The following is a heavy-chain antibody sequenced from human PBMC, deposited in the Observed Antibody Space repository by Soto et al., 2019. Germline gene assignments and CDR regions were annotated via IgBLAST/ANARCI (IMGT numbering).Heavy chain of an antibody. CDR2: ISYDGSNK. V-gene: IGHV3-30*18. CDR3: AKDLGTAGGDYFYYYYGMDV. J-gene: IGHJ6*02. CDR1: GFTFSSYG. Sequence: GGSLRLSCAASGFTFSSYGMHWVRQAPGKGLEWVAVISYDGSNKYYADSVKGRFTISRDNSKNTLYLQMNSLRAEDTAVYYCAKDLGTAGGDYFYYYYGMDVWGQGTTVTVSS. D-gene: IGHD4-17*01.